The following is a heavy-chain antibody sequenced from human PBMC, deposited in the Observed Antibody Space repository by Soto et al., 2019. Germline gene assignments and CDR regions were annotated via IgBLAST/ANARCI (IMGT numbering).Heavy chain of an antibody. V-gene: IGHV5-10-1*01. CDR2: IDPSDSYT. CDR3: ARHMLSAPAPGYDDSSGYYYGMAV. CDR1: GYSFTSYW. Sequence: PGESLKISCKGSGYSFTSYWISWVRQMPGKGLEWMGRIDPSDSYTNYSPSFQGHVTISADKSISTAYLQWSSLKASDTAMYHCARHMLSAPAPGYDDSSGYYYGMAVSGQGTTVPVSS. D-gene: IGHD3-22*01. J-gene: IGHJ6*02.